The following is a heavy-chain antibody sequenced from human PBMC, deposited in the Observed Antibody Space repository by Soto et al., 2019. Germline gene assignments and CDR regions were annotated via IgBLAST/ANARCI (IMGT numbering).Heavy chain of an antibody. Sequence: QVHLVQSGPEVKKPGASVKVSCKASGYTFTDFGLSWVRQAPGQGLEWIGWISANNGNTNHPPRLLGRISLTTDTSTSTAYMELRSLKSDDTAVYYCARDSSSLGPYYYYGMGVWGQGTTVTVSS. CDR1: GYTFTDFG. CDR2: ISANNGNT. D-gene: IGHD6-6*01. CDR3: ARDSSSLGPYYYYGMGV. V-gene: IGHV1-18*01. J-gene: IGHJ6*02.